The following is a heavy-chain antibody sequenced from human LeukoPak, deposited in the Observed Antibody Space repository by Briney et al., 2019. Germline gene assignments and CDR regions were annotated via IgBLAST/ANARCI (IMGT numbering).Heavy chain of an antibody. CDR2: FDPEDGET. CDR3: ATRSGYSGYDYGNWYFDL. D-gene: IGHD5-12*01. CDR1: GYTLTELS. V-gene: IGHV1-24*01. Sequence: ASVKVSCKVSGYTLTELSMHWVRQAPGKGLEWMGGFDPEDGETIYAQKFQGRVTMTEDTSTDTAYMELSSLRSEDTVVYYCATRSGYSGYDYGNWYFDLWGRGTLVTVSS. J-gene: IGHJ2*01.